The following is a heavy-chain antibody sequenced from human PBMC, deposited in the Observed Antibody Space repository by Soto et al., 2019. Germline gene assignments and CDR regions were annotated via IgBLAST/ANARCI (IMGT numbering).Heavy chain of an antibody. Sequence: QVQLVESGGVVVQPGRSLRLSCAASGFTFSCHGMHWVRQAPGKGLEWVAVIYYDGSNEYYADSVKGRFTISRDNSKNTLYLQMNSLRAEDTAVYYCARDYSSTSYGFDSWGQGTLVTVSS. CDR3: ARDYSSTSYGFDS. CDR1: GFTFSCHG. D-gene: IGHD6-13*01. J-gene: IGHJ4*02. CDR2: IYYDGSNE. V-gene: IGHV3-33*01.